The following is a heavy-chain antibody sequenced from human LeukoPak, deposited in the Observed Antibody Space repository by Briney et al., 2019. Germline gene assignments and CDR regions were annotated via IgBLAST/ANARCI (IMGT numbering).Heavy chain of an antibody. CDR3: ARGGTIFWHLYYYYGMDV. D-gene: IGHD3-9*01. CDR1: GYTFTSYD. CDR2: MNPNSGNT. V-gene: IGHV1-8*01. J-gene: IGHJ6*02. Sequence: ASVKVSCKASGYTFTSYDINWVRQATGQGLEWMGWMNPNSGNTGYAQKFQGRVTMTRNTSISTAYMELSSLRSKDTAVYYCARGGTIFWHLYYYYGMDVWGQGTTVTVSS.